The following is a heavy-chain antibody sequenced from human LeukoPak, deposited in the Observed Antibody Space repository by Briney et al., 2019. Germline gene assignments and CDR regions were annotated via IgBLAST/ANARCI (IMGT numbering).Heavy chain of an antibody. CDR3: ARALIVVVTGAFVI. CDR2: IKQDGSEK. J-gene: IGHJ3*02. Sequence: GGSLRLSCAASGFTFSSYWMSWVRQAPGKGLEWVANIKQDGSEKYYVDSVKGRFTISRDNAKNSLYLQMNSLRAEDAAVYYCARALIVVVTGAFVIWGQGTMVTVSS. CDR1: GFTFSSYW. V-gene: IGHV3-7*01. D-gene: IGHD3-22*01.